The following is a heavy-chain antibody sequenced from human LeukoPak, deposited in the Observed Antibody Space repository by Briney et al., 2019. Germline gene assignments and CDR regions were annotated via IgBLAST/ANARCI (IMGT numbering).Heavy chain of an antibody. CDR3: ASLPLELFFDY. Sequence: SGDYYWSWIRQPPGKGLEWIEYIYYSGSTYYNPSLKSRVTISVDTSKNQFSLKLSSVTAAGTAVYYCASLPLELFFDYWGQGTLVTVSS. D-gene: IGHD1-7*01. CDR2: IYYSGST. V-gene: IGHV4-30-4*08. J-gene: IGHJ4*02. CDR1: SGDYY.